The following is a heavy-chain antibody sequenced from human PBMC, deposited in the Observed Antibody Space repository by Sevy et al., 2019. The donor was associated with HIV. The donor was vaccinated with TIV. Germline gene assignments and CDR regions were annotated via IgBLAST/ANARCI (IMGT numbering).Heavy chain of an antibody. CDR1: GFTFSAYW. V-gene: IGHV3-7*01. CDR2: INQGGSEK. J-gene: IGHJ5*02. CDR3: ARALAAAASS. Sequence: GGSLRLSCAASGFTFSAYWMHWVRQAPGKGLEWVANINQGGSEKYYVDSVKGRFPISRDNAKNSLFLQMNSLRAEDTAVYYCARALAAAASSWGQGALVTVSS. D-gene: IGHD6-13*01.